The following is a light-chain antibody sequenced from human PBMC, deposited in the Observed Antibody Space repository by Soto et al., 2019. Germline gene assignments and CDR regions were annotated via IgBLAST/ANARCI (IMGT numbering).Light chain of an antibody. Sequence: VLTRGPATLYLNPGERATLSCRTSLSVSVYLDWYQQKPGQAPRLLISGASTRATGIPARFSGSGSGTEFTLTISSLQSEDFAVYYCQQYNNWPPATFGQATKVDIK. CDR3: QQYNNWPPAT. CDR2: GAS. V-gene: IGKV3-15*01. J-gene: IGKJ1*01. CDR1: LSVSVY.